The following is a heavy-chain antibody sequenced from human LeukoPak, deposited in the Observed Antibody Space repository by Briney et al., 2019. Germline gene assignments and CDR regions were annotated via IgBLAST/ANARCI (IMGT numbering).Heavy chain of an antibody. D-gene: IGHD1-26*01. CDR3: ARDVGASAPDAFDI. Sequence: KTGGSLRLSCAASGFTFSSYGMHWVRQAPGKGLEWVSSISSSSNYIYYADSVKGRFTISRDNAKNSLYLQMSSLRAEDTDVYYCARDVGASAPDAFDIWGQGTMVTVSS. V-gene: IGHV3-21*01. J-gene: IGHJ3*02. CDR1: GFTFSSYG. CDR2: ISSSSNYI.